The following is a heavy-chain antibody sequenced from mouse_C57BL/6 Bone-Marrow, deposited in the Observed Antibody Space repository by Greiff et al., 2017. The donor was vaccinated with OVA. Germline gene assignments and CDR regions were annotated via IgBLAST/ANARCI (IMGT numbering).Heavy chain of an antibody. V-gene: IGHV1-53*01. CDR2: INPSNGGT. CDR1: GYTFTSYW. CDR3: ARDGRAAWFAY. D-gene: IGHD3-1*01. J-gene: IGHJ3*01. Sequence: QVHVKQSGTELVKPGASVKLSCKASGYTFTSYWMHWVKQRPGQGLEWIGNINPSNGGTNYNEKFKSKATLTVDKSSSTAYMQLSSLTAEDSAVYYCARDGRAAWFAYWGQGTLVTVSA.